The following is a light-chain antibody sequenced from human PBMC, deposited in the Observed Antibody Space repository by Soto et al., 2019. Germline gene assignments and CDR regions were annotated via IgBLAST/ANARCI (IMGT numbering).Light chain of an antibody. J-gene: IGKJ2*01. V-gene: IGKV3-20*01. CDR1: QSVRSSY. Sequence: EIVLTQSPGTLSLSPGERVTLSCRASQSVRSSYLAWYQQKPGQAPRLLIYGASSRATGIPDRFSGSGSGTDCTLTISRLEPEDFAVYYCQQYGNSPFTFGQGTKVEIK. CDR3: QQYGNSPFT. CDR2: GAS.